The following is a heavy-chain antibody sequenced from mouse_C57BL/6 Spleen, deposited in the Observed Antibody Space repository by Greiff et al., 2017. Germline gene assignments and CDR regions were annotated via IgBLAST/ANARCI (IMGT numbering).Heavy chain of an antibody. CDR3: ARNYYGSSYAMDY. V-gene: IGHV1-82*01. D-gene: IGHD1-1*01. J-gene: IGHJ4*01. Sequence: VKLKQSGPELVKPGASVKISCKASGYAFSSSWMNWVKQRPGKGLEWIGRIYPGDGDTNYNGKFKGKATLTADKSSSTAYMQLSSLTSEDSAVYFCARNYYGSSYAMDYWGQGTSVTVSS. CDR1: GYAFSSSW. CDR2: IYPGDGDT.